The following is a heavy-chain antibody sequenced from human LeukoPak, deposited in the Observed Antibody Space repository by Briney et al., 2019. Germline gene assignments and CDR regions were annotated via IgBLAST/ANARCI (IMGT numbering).Heavy chain of an antibody. CDR1: GGSFSGYY. CDR2: INHSGST. Sequence: SETLSLTCAVYGGSFSGYYWSWIRQPPGKGLEWIGEINHSGSTNYNPSLKSRVTISVDTSKNQFSLKLTSVTAADTAVYYCARTVGITMVRGVWWFDPWGQGTLVTVSS. J-gene: IGHJ5*02. D-gene: IGHD3-10*01. V-gene: IGHV4-34*01. CDR3: ARTVGITMVRGVWWFDP.